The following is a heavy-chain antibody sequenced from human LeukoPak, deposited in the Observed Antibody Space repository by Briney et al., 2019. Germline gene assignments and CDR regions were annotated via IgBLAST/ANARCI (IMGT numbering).Heavy chain of an antibody. CDR3: ARGTLYRGWSYYLDF. J-gene: IGHJ4*02. Sequence: SETLSLTCTVSGGSISSYYWSWIRQPPGKGLEWIGEINHSGSTNYNPSLKSRVTISVDTSKNQFSLKLRSVTAADTAMYYCARGTLYRGWSYYLDFWGQGSQVTVSS. CDR1: GGSISSYY. CDR2: INHSGST. V-gene: IGHV4-34*01. D-gene: IGHD6-19*01.